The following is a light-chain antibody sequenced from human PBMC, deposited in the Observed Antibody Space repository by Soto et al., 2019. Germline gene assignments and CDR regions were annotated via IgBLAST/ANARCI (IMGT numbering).Light chain of an antibody. CDR3: SSYSSGSSHYV. V-gene: IGLV2-14*01. Sequence: QSVLTQPASVSASPGQSITISCTGTSSDIGGYIYVSWYQHHPGKAPRLMIYEVSSRPSGVSNRFSGSKSGNTASLTISGLQAEDEAQYYCSSYSSGSSHYVFGTGTKVTVL. J-gene: IGLJ1*01. CDR1: SSDIGGYIY. CDR2: EVS.